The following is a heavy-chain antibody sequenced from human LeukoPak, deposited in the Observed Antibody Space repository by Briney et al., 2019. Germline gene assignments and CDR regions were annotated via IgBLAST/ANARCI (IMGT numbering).Heavy chain of an antibody. V-gene: IGHV3-7*01. CDR3: AREAPYNWNANDAFDI. CDR2: IKTDGSQI. Sequence: GGSLRLSCVASGFTFSSYWMTWVRQAPGKGLEWVANIKTDGSQIYYVDSVRGRFTISRDNAKNSLYPQMNSLRAEDTAVYYCAREAPYNWNANDAFDIWGQGTMVTVSS. J-gene: IGHJ3*02. D-gene: IGHD1-1*01. CDR1: GFTFSSYW.